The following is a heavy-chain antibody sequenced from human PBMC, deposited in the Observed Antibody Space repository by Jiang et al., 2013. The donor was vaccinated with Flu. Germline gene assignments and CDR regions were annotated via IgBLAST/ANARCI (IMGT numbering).Heavy chain of an antibody. Sequence: PGLVKPSQTLSLTCSVSGASISGGGYYWTWIRQPPGKGLEWIGYIYYRGTTYYNPSLQSRLNMSIDTSKNQFSLNLHSVTPADTAVYYCARTFVRTALNYWSPGTLVTVSS. D-gene: IGHD3-10*02. CDR1: GASISGGGYY. J-gene: IGHJ4*02. V-gene: IGHV4-31*03. CDR3: ARTFVRTALNY. CDR2: IYYRGTT.